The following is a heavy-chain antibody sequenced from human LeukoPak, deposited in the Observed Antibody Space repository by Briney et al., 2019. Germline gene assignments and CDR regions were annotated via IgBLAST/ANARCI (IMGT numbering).Heavy chain of an antibody. D-gene: IGHD3-10*01. Sequence: GGSLRLSCAASGFTFSSYAMHWVRQAPGKGLEWVAVISYDGSNKYYADSVKGRFTISRDNSKNTLYLQMNSLRAEDTAVYYCATHKAGRVTDAFDIWGQGTMVTVSS. CDR2: ISYDGSNK. CDR3: ATHKAGRVTDAFDI. V-gene: IGHV3-30-3*01. CDR1: GFTFSSYA. J-gene: IGHJ3*02.